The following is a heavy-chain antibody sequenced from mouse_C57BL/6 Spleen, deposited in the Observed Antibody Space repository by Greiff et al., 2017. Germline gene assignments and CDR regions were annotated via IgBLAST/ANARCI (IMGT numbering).Heavy chain of an antibody. CDR3: TRSPYDYDVDYMDY. D-gene: IGHD2-4*01. V-gene: IGHV6-6*01. CDR1: GFTFSDAW. Sequence: EVKVEESGGGLVQPGGSMKLSCAASGFTFSDAWMDWVRQSPEKGLEWVAEIRNKANNHATYYAESVKGRFTISRDDSKSSVYLQMNILRAEDTGIYNCTRSPYDYDVDYMDYWGQGTSVTVSS. J-gene: IGHJ4*01. CDR2: IRNKANNHAT.